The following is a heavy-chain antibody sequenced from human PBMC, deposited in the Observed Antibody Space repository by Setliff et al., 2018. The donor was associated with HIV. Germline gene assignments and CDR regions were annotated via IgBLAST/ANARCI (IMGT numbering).Heavy chain of an antibody. Sequence: PSETLSLTCAASGYSISSDYYWGWIRQPPGKGLEWIGSIYYSGTTYYNPSLKSRVTISVDTSKNQFSLKLSSVTAADTAVYYCAGEWVVAAPRRGNYYYGMDVWGQGTTVTVSS. V-gene: IGHV4-38-2*01. CDR2: IYYSGTT. CDR1: GYSISSDYY. D-gene: IGHD2-15*01. J-gene: IGHJ6*02. CDR3: AGEWVVAAPRRGNYYYGMDV.